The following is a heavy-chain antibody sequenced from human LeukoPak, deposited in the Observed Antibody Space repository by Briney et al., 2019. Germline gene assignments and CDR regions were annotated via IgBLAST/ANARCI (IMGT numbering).Heavy chain of an antibody. V-gene: IGHV1-2*02. J-gene: IGHJ4*02. CDR1: GYTFTGYY. CDR3: ARLSPERSPGYSSGWYRDY. Sequence: GASVKVSCKASGYTFTGYYMHWVRQAPGQGLEWMGWINPNSGGTNYAQKFQGRVTMTRDTSISTVYMELSRLRSDDTAVYYCARLSPERSPGYSSGWYRDYWGQGTLVTVSS. CDR2: INPNSGGT. D-gene: IGHD6-19*01.